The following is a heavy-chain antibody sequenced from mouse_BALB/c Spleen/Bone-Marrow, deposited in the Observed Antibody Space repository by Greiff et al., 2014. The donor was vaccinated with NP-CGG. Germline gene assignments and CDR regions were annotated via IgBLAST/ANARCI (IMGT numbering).Heavy chain of an antibody. CDR2: INPSNGGT. CDR3: TRSNYGYWYFDV. J-gene: IGHJ1*01. CDR1: GYSFTRYY. D-gene: IGHD1-1*01. V-gene: IGHV1S81*02. Sequence: QVQLQQSGAELVKPGASVKLSCKASGYSFTRYYMYWVKQRPGQGFEWIGEINPSNGGTNFNEKFKSKATLTVDKSSSTAYMQFSSLTSEDSAVYYCTRSNYGYWYFDVWGAGTTVTVSS.